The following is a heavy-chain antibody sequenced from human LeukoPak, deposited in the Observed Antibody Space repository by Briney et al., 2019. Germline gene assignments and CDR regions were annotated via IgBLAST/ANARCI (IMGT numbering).Heavy chain of an antibody. J-gene: IGHJ3*02. CDR2: FDPEDGET. D-gene: IGHD1-26*01. CDR3: ATVYSGSYPDAFDI. Sequence: ASVKVSCKVSGYTLTELSMHWVRQAPGKGLEWMGGFDPEDGETIYAQKFQGRVTMTEDTSTDTAYMELSSLRSEDTAVYYRATVYSGSYPDAFDIWGQGTMVTVSS. CDR1: GYTLTELS. V-gene: IGHV1-24*01.